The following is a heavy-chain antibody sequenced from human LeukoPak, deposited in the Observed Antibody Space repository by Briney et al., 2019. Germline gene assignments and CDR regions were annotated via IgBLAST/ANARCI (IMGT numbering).Heavy chain of an antibody. CDR1: GGTFSSYA. V-gene: IGHV1-69*13. D-gene: IGHD3-22*01. J-gene: IGHJ4*02. CDR3: ARDSVYDSSGRFLFDY. CDR2: IIPIFGTA. Sequence: GASVKVSCKASGGTFSSYAISWVRQAPGQGLEWMEGIIPIFGTANYAQKFQGRVTITADESTSTAYMELSSLRSEDTAVYYCARDSVYDSSGRFLFDYWGQGTLVTVSS.